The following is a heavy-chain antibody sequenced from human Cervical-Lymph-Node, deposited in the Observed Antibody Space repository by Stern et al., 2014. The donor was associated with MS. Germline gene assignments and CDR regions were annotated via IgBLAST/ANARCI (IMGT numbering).Heavy chain of an antibody. D-gene: IGHD4-17*01. CDR3: TRRAGERYHDDY. V-gene: IGHV3-73*01. CDR2: IRSKANSYAT. J-gene: IGHJ4*02. CDR1: GFTFSGSA. Sequence: EVQLVVSGGGLVQPGGSLKLSCAASGFTFSGSAIHWVRQASGKGLEWVGRIRSKANSYATQYGASVKGRFIISRDDSKNMAYLQMNSLKTEDTAVYYCTRRAGERYHDDYWGQGTLVTVSS.